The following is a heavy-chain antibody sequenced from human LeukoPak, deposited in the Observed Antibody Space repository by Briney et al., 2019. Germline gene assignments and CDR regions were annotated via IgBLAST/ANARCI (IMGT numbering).Heavy chain of an antibody. V-gene: IGHV4-39*07. Sequence: SETLSLTCTVSGASITTTTYYWGWIRQPPGKGLEWIGTIHYSGTTYYNPSLRSRVTLSLDTSRSLFSLRLSSVTAADTAVYYCARDGVFPSTDAFDIWGQGTMVTVSS. J-gene: IGHJ3*02. CDR1: GASITTTTYY. CDR3: ARDGVFPSTDAFDI. CDR2: IHYSGTT. D-gene: IGHD2-8*01.